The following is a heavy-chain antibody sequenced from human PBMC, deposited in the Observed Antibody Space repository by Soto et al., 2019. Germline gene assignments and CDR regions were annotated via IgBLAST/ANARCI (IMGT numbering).Heavy chain of an antibody. CDR3: ARVVRLYGDFHYFDY. V-gene: IGHV1-46*01. CDR1: GYTFTSYY. Sequence: QVQLVQSGAEVKKPGASVKVSCKASGYTFTSYYMHWVRQAPGQGLEWMGIINPSGGSTSYAQKFQGRVTMTRDTSTSTVYMELSSLRSEDTAVYYCARVVRLYGDFHYFDYWGQGTLVTVSS. J-gene: IGHJ4*02. D-gene: IGHD4-17*01. CDR2: INPSGGST.